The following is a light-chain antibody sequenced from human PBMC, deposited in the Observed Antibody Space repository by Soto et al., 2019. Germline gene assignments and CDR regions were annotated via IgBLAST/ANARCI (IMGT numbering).Light chain of an antibody. Sequence: EIVLTQSPGTLSLSPGERATLSCRASQSVSSSYLAWYQQKLGQAPRPLIYGASSRAIGIPYRFSGSGSGTDFTLTISRLEPEDFAVYYCQQYGSSPWTFGQGTKVEIK. CDR3: QQYGSSPWT. CDR1: QSVSSSY. V-gene: IGKV3-20*01. CDR2: GAS. J-gene: IGKJ1*01.